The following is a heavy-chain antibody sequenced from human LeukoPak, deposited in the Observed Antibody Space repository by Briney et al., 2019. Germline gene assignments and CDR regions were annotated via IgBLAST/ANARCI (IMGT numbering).Heavy chain of an antibody. V-gene: IGHV3-7*04. Sequence: GGSLRLSCAASGFPFSHYWMTWVRQAPGKGPEFVATMNRDGSEVAYGNSVRGRFTISRDNAKNSLYLQMYSLRAEDTAVYYCARGKEEWLYLHFWGQGALVTVSS. D-gene: IGHD3-3*01. J-gene: IGHJ4*02. CDR1: GFPFSHYW. CDR2: MNRDGSEV. CDR3: ARGKEEWLYLHF.